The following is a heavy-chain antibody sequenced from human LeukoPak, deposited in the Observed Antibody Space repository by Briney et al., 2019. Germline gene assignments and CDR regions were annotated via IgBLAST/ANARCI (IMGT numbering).Heavy chain of an antibody. J-gene: IGHJ6*03. V-gene: IGHV3-53*01. CDR2: IYSGGST. CDR1: GFTVSSNY. Sequence: PGGSLRLSCAASGFTVSSNYMSWVRQAPGKGLEWVSVIYSGGSTYYADSVKGRFTISRDNSKNTLYLQMNSLRAEDTAVYYCARALTTRYYYYYMDVWGKGTTVTVSS. D-gene: IGHD4/OR15-4a*01. CDR3: ARALTTRYYYYYMDV.